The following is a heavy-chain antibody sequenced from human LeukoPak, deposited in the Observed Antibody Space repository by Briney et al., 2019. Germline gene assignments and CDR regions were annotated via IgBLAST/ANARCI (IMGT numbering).Heavy chain of an antibody. CDR2: IIPIFGTA. D-gene: IGHD2-2*01. V-gene: IGHV1-69*01. CDR3: ARVEDPAKALIY. CDR1: GGSFSSYA. J-gene: IGHJ4*02. Sequence: SVKVSCKASGGSFSSYAFSWLRQAPGQGLEWMGGIIPIFGTANYAQKFQGRVTITADESTSTAYMELSSLRSEDTAVYYCARVEDPAKALIYWVQGTLVTDS.